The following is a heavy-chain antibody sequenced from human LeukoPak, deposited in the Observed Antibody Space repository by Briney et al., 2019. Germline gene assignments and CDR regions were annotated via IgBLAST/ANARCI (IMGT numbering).Heavy chain of an antibody. CDR1: GFTFTSYW. CDR2: INSDGSFT. CDR3: ARDWPAARYYFDY. Sequence: PGGSLRLSCAASGFTFTSYWMHWVRQVPGKGLVWVSRINSDGSFTNYADSVKGRFTISRDNAKSMLYLQMNSLRVEDTAVYFCARDWPAARYYFDYWGQGTLVSVSS. V-gene: IGHV3-74*01. D-gene: IGHD2-2*01. J-gene: IGHJ4*02.